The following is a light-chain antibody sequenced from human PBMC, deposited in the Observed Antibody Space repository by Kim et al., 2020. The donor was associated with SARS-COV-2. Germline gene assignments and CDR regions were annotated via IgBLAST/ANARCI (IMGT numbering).Light chain of an antibody. CDR3: HSRDSSLNHNYL. Sequence: LGQTVRITCQGDCLRSYSATWYQQKPGQAPILVIYGNYNRPSGIPDRFSGSSSGNTASLTITGAQAEDEADYYCHSRDSSLNHNYLFGTGTKVTVL. CDR1: CLRSYS. V-gene: IGLV3-19*01. CDR2: GNY. J-gene: IGLJ1*01.